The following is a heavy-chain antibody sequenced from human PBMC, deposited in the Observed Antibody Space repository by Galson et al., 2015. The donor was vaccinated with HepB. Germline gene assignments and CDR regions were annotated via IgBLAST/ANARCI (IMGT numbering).Heavy chain of an antibody. V-gene: IGHV3-23*01. J-gene: IGHJ4*02. CDR3: AKLIIAARWGAFDY. Sequence: SLRLSCAASGFTFSSYDMTWVRQAPGKGLEWVSALTTGGGSTYYADSVKGRFTISRDNSKNTLYLQMNSLRADDTAVYYCAKLIIAARWGAFDYWGQGTLVTVSS. CDR1: GFTFSSYD. CDR2: LTTGGGST. D-gene: IGHD6-6*01.